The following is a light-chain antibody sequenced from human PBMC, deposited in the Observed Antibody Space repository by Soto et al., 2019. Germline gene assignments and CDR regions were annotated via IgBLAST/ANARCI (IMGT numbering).Light chain of an antibody. CDR3: SSYTSTSALV. CDR2: AVS. CDR1: SSDVGGYNY. J-gene: IGLJ3*02. Sequence: QSVLTQPASVSGSPGQSITISCTGTSSDVGGYNYVSWYQQHPGKAPKLMIYAVSNRPSGVSNRFSGSKSGNTASLTISGLQAEDEADYYCSSYTSTSALVFGGATKLTVL. V-gene: IGLV2-14*01.